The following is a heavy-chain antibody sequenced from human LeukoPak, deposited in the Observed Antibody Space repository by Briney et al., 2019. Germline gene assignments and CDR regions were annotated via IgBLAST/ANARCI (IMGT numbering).Heavy chain of an antibody. V-gene: IGHV4-31*03. CDR2: IYYSGST. D-gene: IGHD3-9*01. J-gene: IGHJ4*02. Sequence: SETLSLTCTVSGGSISSGGYYWSWIRQHPGKVLELIGYIYYSGSTYYNPSLKSRVTISVDTSKNQFSLKLSSVTAADTAVYYCARSGPGDYDILTGYYGFDYWGQGTLVTVSS. CDR3: ARSGPGDYDILTGYYGFDY. CDR1: GGSISSGGYY.